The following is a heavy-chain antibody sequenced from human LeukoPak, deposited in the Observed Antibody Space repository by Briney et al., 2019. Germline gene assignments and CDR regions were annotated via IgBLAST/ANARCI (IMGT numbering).Heavy chain of an antibody. J-gene: IGHJ4*02. V-gene: IGHV3-15*01. D-gene: IGHD2-2*01. CDR3: TTAPAIGY. Sequence: PGRSLRLSCVDSGFTFGDDAVTWVRQAPGKGLEWVGRIKSKTDGGTTDYVAPVKGRFTISRDDSKNTLYLQMNSLKTEDTAVYYCTTAPAIGYWGQGTLVTVSS. CDR1: GFTFGDDA. CDR2: IKSKTDGGTT.